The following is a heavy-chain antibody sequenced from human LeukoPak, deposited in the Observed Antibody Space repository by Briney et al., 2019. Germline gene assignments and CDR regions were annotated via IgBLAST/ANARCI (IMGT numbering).Heavy chain of an antibody. CDR1: GFTFSSYS. CDR2: ISSSSSYI. CDR3: AREQPRRPRTPGYSYGLDY. D-gene: IGHD5-18*01. Sequence: GGSLRLSCAASGFTFSSYSMNWVRQAPGKGLEWVSSISSSSSYIYYADSVKGRFTISRDNAKNSLYLQMNSLRAEDTAVYYCAREQPRRPRTPGYSYGLDYWGQGTLVTVSS. V-gene: IGHV3-21*01. J-gene: IGHJ4*02.